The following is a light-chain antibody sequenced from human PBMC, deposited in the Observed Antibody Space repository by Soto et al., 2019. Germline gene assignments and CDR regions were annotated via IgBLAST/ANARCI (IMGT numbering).Light chain of an antibody. CDR1: QSVSGY. J-gene: IGKJ1*01. CDR2: AAS. CDR3: QQTYTSPRT. V-gene: IGKV1-39*01. Sequence: DIQMTQSPSSLSASVGGRVTITCRTSQSVSGYLNWYQQEPGKAPKLLIYAASSLQSGVPSRFSGSGSGTDFSLTISSLQPEDFATYYCQQTYTSPRTFGQGTKVDNK.